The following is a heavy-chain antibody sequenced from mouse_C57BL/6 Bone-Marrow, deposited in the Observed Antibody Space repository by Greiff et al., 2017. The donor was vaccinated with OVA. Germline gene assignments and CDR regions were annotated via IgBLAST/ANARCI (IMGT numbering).Heavy chain of an antibody. J-gene: IGHJ1*03. CDR3: ARLYYSNYGYFDV. CDR1: GFTFSDYG. Sequence: EVQGVESGGGLVKPGGSLKLSCAASGFTFSDYGMHWVRQAPEKGLEWVAYISSGSNTIYYADTVKGRFTISRDNAKNTLFLQMTSLRSEDTAMYYCARLYYSNYGYFDVWGTGTTVTVSS. V-gene: IGHV5-17*01. CDR2: ISSGSNTI. D-gene: IGHD2-5*01.